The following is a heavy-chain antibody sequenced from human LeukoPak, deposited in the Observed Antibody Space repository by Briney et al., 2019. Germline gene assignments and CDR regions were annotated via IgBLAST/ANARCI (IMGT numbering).Heavy chain of an antibody. D-gene: IGHD3-22*01. V-gene: IGHV3-21*01. CDR3: ARVRSGSDYESSGYPYAFDI. J-gene: IGHJ3*02. CDR2: ISSSSSYI. CDR1: GFTFSSYS. Sequence: PGGSLRLSCAASGFTFSSYSMNWIRQAPGKGLEWVSSISSSSSYIYYADSVKGRFTISRDNAKNSLYLQMNSLRAEDTAVYYCARVRSGSDYESSGYPYAFDIWGQGTMVTVSS.